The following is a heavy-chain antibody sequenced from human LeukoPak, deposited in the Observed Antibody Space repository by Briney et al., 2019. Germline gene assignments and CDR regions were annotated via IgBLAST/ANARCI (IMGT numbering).Heavy chain of an antibody. J-gene: IGHJ5*02. Sequence: SETLSLTCTVSGGSISSGSYYWSWIRQPAGKGLEWIGHIYTSGSTNYNPSLKCRVTILVDTSKNQFSLKLSSVTAADTAVYYCARENFGDRTYWFDPWGQGTLVTVSS. D-gene: IGHD4-17*01. CDR3: ARENFGDRTYWFDP. CDR2: IYTSGST. CDR1: GGSISSGSYY. V-gene: IGHV4-61*09.